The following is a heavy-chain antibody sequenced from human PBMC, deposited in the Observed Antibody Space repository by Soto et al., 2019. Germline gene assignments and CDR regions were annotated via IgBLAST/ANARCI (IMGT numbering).Heavy chain of an antibody. CDR2: ITTSGGNT. J-gene: IGHJ6*03. CDR1: GFTFSTYA. V-gene: IGHV3-23*01. Sequence: EVQLLESGGGLVQPGGSLRLSCAASGFTFSTYAMSWVRQAPGKGLEWVSTITTSGGNTYYADSVRGRFTISRDNSNNTLYLQMNSLRAEDTAVYYCAGRYCTNGVCYTNYSYDIDVWGKGAPVTVSS. CDR3: AGRYCTNGVCYTNYSYDIDV. D-gene: IGHD2-8*01.